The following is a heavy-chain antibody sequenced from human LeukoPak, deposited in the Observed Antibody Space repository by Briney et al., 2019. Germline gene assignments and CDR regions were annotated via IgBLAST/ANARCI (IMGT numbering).Heavy chain of an antibody. J-gene: IGHJ3*02. Sequence: SETLSLTCAVSGGSISSGGYSWSWIRQPPGKGLEWIGYIYHSGSTYYNPSLKSRVTISVDRSKNQFSLKLSSVTAADTAVYYCARGQSLHYYDSSGSYAFDIWGQGTMVTVSS. CDR2: IYHSGST. CDR1: GGSISSGGYS. V-gene: IGHV4-30-2*01. CDR3: ARGQSLHYYDSSGSYAFDI. D-gene: IGHD3-22*01.